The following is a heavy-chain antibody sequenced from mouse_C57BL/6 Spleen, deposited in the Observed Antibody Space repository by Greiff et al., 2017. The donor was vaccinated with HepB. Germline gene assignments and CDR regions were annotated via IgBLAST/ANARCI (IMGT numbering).Heavy chain of an antibody. CDR2: ISSGSSTI. CDR1: GFTFSDYG. J-gene: IGHJ2*01. Sequence: EVKVVESGGGLVKPGGSLKLSCAASGFTFSDYGMHWVRQAPEKGLEWVAYISSGSSTIYYADTVKGRFTISRDNAKNTLFLQMTSLRSEDTAMYYCAREDWDGLYYFDYWGQGTTLTVSS. V-gene: IGHV5-17*01. D-gene: IGHD4-1*01. CDR3: AREDWDGLYYFDY.